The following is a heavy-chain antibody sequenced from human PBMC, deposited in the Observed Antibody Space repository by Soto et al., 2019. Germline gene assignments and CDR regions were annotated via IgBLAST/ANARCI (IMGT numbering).Heavy chain of an antibody. Sequence: EVQLVESGGGLVQPGGSLRLSCAASGFTFSNYWMYWVRQAPGKGLGGVSRINGDGSVSSYADSVKGRLTISRDNVKNTVYLQMDSLRAEDTAVYYCARGDCVGGTCYSLAGSFYYYRDVWGKGTTVTVFS. CDR2: INGDGSVS. J-gene: IGHJ6*03. CDR1: GFTFSNYW. V-gene: IGHV3-74*02. D-gene: IGHD2-15*01. CDR3: ARGDCVGGTCYSLAGSFYYYRDV.